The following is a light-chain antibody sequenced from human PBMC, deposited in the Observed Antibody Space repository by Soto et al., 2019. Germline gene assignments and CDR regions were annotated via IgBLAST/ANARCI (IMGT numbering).Light chain of an antibody. Sequence: EIVLTQSPGTLSLSPGEGATRCCRASQSVSTNLAWYQQKPGQAPRLLIYGASTRATGIPDRFSGSGSRTEFTLTISRLQSEDFAVYYCQKYNNWPLLTFGGGTKVDIK. J-gene: IGKJ4*01. CDR2: GAS. V-gene: IGKV3D-15*01. CDR1: QSVSTN. CDR3: QKYNNWPLLT.